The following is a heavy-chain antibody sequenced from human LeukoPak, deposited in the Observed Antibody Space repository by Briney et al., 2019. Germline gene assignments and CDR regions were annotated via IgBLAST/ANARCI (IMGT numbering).Heavy chain of an antibody. CDR2: IYYSGST. CDR1: GGSISSYY. J-gene: IGHJ4*02. D-gene: IGHD5-24*01. Sequence: SETLSLTCTVSGGSISSYYGSWIRQPPGKGLEWIGYIYYSGSTNYNPSLKSRVTISVDTSKNQFSLKLSSVTAADTAVYYCARDRRDGYNYYFDYWGQGTLVTVSS. V-gene: IGHV4-59*01. CDR3: ARDRRDGYNYYFDY.